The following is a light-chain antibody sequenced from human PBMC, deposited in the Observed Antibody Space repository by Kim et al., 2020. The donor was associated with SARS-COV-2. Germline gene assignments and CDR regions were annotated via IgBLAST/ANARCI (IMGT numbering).Light chain of an antibody. CDR1: QTVSSN. CDR3: QQYANWHPYT. J-gene: IGKJ2*01. CDR2: GAF. V-gene: IGKV3-15*01. Sequence: DIMMTQSPANLSVSPGESATLSSRASQTVSSNLAWYQQKPGQAPRLLIYGAFTRATGIPVRFTGSGSGTEFTLTISSLQSEDSAIYYCQQYANWHPYTFGQGTKLEI.